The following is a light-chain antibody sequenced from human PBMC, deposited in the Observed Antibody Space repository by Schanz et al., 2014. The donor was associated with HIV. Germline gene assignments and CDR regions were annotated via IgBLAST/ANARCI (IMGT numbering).Light chain of an antibody. CDR1: QSVSSSY. CDR2: GAS. J-gene: IGKJ5*01. Sequence: EIVLTQSPGTLSLSPGERATLSCRASQSVSSSYLAWYQQKPGQAPRLLIYGASNRATGIPDRFSGGGSGTDFTLTISSLQSEDFAVYYCQQYNNWCTFGQGTRLEI. CDR3: QQYNNWCT. V-gene: IGKV3-20*01.